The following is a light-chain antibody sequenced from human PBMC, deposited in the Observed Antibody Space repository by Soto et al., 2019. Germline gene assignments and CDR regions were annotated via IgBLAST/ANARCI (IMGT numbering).Light chain of an antibody. CDR3: CSYAGSSTHVV. Sequence: QSVLTQPASVSGSPGQSITISCTGTSSDVGSYNLVSWYQQHPGKAPKLMIYEVSKRPSGVSNRFSGSKSGNTASLTISGLQAEDEGDYYCCSYAGSSTHVVFGGGTQMAVL. CDR1: SSDVGSYNL. J-gene: IGLJ2*01. V-gene: IGLV2-23*02. CDR2: EVS.